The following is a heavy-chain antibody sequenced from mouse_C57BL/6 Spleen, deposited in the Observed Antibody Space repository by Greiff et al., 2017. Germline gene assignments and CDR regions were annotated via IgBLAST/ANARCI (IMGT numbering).Heavy chain of an antibody. J-gene: IGHJ2*01. Sequence: VQLQQSGPELVKPGASVKIPCKASGYTFTDYNMDWVKQSHGKSLEWIGDIKTNNGGTIYNQKFKGKATLTVDKSSSTAYMELRSLTSEDTAVYYCARELRFSYYFGYWGKGATRTFSS. CDR1: GYTFTDYN. CDR2: IKTNNGGT. D-gene: IGHD1-1*01. V-gene: IGHV1-18*01. CDR3: ARELRFSYYFGY.